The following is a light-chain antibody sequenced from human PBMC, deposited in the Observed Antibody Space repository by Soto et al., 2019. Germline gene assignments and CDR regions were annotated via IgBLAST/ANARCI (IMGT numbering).Light chain of an antibody. CDR2: DVS. V-gene: IGLV2-14*03. Sequence: QSALTQPASVSRSPGQSITISCTGTNSDIGGYNYVSWYQQHPGKAPKLMIYDVSNRPSGVSYRFSGSKSGNTASLTISGLQAEDEADYYCSSYTSRSTLGVFGGGTKLTVL. J-gene: IGLJ2*01. CDR3: SSYTSRSTLGV. CDR1: NSDIGGYNY.